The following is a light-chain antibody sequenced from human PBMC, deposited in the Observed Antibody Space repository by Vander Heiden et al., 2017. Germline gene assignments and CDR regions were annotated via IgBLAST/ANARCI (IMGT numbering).Light chain of an antibody. CDR1: SSDVGAYNY. CDR2: EVS. V-gene: IGLV2-8*01. CDR3: SSYAGRSNYVV. J-gene: IGLJ2*01. Sequence: QSALTQPPPASGSPGQSVTISCPGTSSDVGAYNYVSWYQQHPGKAPKGMIYEVSKRPSGVADRFSGSKSGNTASLTVSGLRADDEADYYCSSYAGRSNYVVFGGGTKLTVL.